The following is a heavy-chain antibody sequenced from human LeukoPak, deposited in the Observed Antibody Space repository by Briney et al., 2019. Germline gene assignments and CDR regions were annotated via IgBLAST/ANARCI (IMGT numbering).Heavy chain of an antibody. CDR2: ISSSSSTI. Sequence: GGSLRLSCAASGFTFSSYSMNWVRQAPGKGLEWVSYISSSSSTIYYADSVKGRFTISRDNAKNSLYLQMNSLRAEDTAVYYCAGGYYYDSSGYSTGYFDYWGQGTLVTVSS. CDR1: GFTFSSYS. J-gene: IGHJ4*02. D-gene: IGHD3-22*01. CDR3: AGGYYYDSSGYSTGYFDY. V-gene: IGHV3-48*01.